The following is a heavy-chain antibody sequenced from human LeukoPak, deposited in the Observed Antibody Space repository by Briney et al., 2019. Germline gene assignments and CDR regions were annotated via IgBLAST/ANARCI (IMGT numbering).Heavy chain of an antibody. J-gene: IGHJ4*02. CDR1: GGSFSGYY. D-gene: IGHD5-18*01. CDR2: INHSGST. CDR3: ARRYSYGDFDY. V-gene: IGHV4-34*01. Sequence: SETLSLTCAVYGGSFSGYYWSWLRQPPGKGLEWIGEINHSGSTNYNPSLTSRVTISVDTSKNQFSLKLSSVTAADTAVYYCARRYSYGDFDYWGQGTLVTVSS.